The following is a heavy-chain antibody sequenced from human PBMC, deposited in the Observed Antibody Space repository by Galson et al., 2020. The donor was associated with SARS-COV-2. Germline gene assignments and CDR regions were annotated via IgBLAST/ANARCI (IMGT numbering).Heavy chain of an antibody. D-gene: IGHD6-19*01. V-gene: IGHV3-33*08. J-gene: IGHJ4*02. CDR3: ARDGQTSSGWAFEY. CDR2: IFVDGSDK. CDR1: GFPFSSHA. Sequence: GGSLRLTSAASGFPFSSHAKHWVRQAPGKGLEWVAQIFVDGSDKYYGDSVKGRFTISRDSSKNTVYLQMNNLRADDTAVYYGARDGQTSSGWAFEYWGQGTLVTVSS.